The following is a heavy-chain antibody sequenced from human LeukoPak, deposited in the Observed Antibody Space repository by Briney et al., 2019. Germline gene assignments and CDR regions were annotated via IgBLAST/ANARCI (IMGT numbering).Heavy chain of an antibody. Sequence: PGGSLRLSCAASGFTFSSYAMSWVRQAPGKGLEWVSAISGSGGSTYYADSAKGRFTISRDNSKNTLYLQMNSLRAEDTAVYYCAKDPRKRHYGGNPAGDDYWGQGTLVTVSS. CDR2: ISGSGGST. J-gene: IGHJ4*02. CDR1: GFTFSSYA. D-gene: IGHD4-23*01. V-gene: IGHV3-23*01. CDR3: AKDPRKRHYGGNPAGDDY.